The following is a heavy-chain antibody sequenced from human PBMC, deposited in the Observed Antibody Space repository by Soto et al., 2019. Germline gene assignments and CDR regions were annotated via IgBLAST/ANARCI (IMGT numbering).Heavy chain of an antibody. V-gene: IGHV3-30*18. CDR2: ISYDGSNK. J-gene: IGHJ6*02. CDR1: GFTFSSYG. Sequence: GGSLRLSCAASGFTFSSYGMHWVRQAPGKGLEWVAVISYDGSNKYYADSVKGRFTISRDNSKNTLYLQMNSLRAEDTAVYYCAKVVFGVGTSLGVDYYYGMDVWGQGTTVTVSS. CDR3: AKVVFGVGTSLGVDYYYGMDV. D-gene: IGHD3-3*01.